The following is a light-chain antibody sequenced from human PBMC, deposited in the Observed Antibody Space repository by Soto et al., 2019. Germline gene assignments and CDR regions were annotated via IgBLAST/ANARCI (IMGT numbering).Light chain of an antibody. Sequence: QSALTQPPSASGSPGQSVTISCTGTSSDVGGYNYVSWYQQHPGKAPKLMIYEVSKRPSGVPDRFSGSKSGNTASLTVSGLHAEDEADYYCSSYAGSNTASVFGTGTKVTVL. J-gene: IGLJ1*01. CDR2: EVS. CDR3: SSYAGSNTASV. CDR1: SSDVGGYNY. V-gene: IGLV2-8*01.